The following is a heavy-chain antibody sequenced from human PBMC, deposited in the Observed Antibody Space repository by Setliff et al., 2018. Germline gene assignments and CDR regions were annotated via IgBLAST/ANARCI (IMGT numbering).Heavy chain of an antibody. V-gene: IGHV4-34*01. Sequence: SETLSLTCAVFDGSFSDYYWSWFRQPPGKGLEWIGEINHYGSTKYKSSLRSRVTISVDTSKNQFSLKLNSVAAADTAVYYCRYWSGYYNNDYWGQGTLVTVSS. CDR1: DGSFSDYY. CDR2: INHYGST. D-gene: IGHD3-3*01. CDR3: RYWSGYYNNDY. J-gene: IGHJ4*02.